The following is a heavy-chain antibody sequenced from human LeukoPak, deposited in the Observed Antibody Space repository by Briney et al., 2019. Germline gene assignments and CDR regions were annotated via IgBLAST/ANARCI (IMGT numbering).Heavy chain of an antibody. J-gene: IGHJ6*03. CDR2: ISGDGGST. D-gene: IGHD3-3*01. CDR1: GFTFSSYS. V-gene: IGHV3-43*02. Sequence: GGSLRLSCATSGFTFSSYSMNWVRQAPGKGLEWVSLISGDGGSTYYADSVKGRFTISRDNSKNSLYLQMNSLRTEDTALYYCAKGGFWSGYYTREEYYYYYYMDVWGKGTTVTVSS. CDR3: AKGGFWSGYYTREEYYYYYYMDV.